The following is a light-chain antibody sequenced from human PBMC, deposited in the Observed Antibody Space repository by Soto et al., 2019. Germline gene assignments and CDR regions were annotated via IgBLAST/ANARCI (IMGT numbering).Light chain of an antibody. CDR2: DVY. Sequence: QSALTQPASVSGCPGQSITISCTGTRSDIGAYNYVSWFQQNPGKAPKCMIYDVYSRPSGVSHRFSGSKSANTASLTISGLQAEDEAVYYCTSYTTTNTLALGGGTKVTVL. V-gene: IGLV2-14*01. CDR3: TSYTTTNTLA. CDR1: RSDIGAYNY. J-gene: IGLJ2*01.